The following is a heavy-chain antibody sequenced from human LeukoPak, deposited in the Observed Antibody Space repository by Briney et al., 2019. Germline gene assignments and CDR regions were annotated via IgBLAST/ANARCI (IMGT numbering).Heavy chain of an antibody. V-gene: IGHV4-61*02. CDR1: GGSISSGSYY. Sequence: SETLSLTCTVSGGSISSGSYYWSWIRQPAGKGLEWIGRIYTSGSTNYNPSLKSRVTISVDTSKNQFSLKLSSVTAADTAVYYCARVGTMIVVAEGDYWGQGTLVTVSS. CDR3: ARVGTMIVVAEGDY. D-gene: IGHD3-22*01. CDR2: IYTSGST. J-gene: IGHJ4*02.